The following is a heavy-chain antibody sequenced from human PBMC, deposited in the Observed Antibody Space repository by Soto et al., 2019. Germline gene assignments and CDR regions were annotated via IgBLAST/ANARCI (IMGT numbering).Heavy chain of an antibody. CDR3: AGGGGSSSRRAHCDYGMVV. CDR2: INSDGSST. CDR1: GFTFSSYW. V-gene: IGHV3-74*01. D-gene: IGHD2-2*01. J-gene: IGHJ6*04. Sequence: RLSCAASGFTFSSYWMHWVRQAPGKGLVWVSRINSDGSSTSYADSVKGRFTISRDNAKNTLDLQMNSLSAEDTAVHYCAGGGGSSSRRAHCDYGMVVWGTGTTVT.